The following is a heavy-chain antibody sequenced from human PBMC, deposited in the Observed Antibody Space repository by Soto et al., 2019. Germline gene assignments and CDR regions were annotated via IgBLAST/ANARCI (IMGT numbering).Heavy chain of an antibody. CDR1: GGSISSGGYS. Sequence: PSGTLSLTCAVSGGSISSGGYSWSWIRQPPGKGLEWIGYIYHSGSTYYNPSLKSRVTISVDRSKNQFSLKLSSVTAADTAVYYCARDRGYCISTTCGFDPRAQRTLLTVSA. V-gene: IGHV4-30-2*01. CDR3: ARDRGYCISTTCGFDP. D-gene: IGHD2-2*01. CDR2: IYHSGST. J-gene: IGHJ5*02.